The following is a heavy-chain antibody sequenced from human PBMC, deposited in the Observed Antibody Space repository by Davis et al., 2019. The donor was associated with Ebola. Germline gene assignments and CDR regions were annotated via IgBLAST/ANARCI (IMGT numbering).Heavy chain of an antibody. V-gene: IGHV1-69*04. CDR1: GYTFTSYA. D-gene: IGHD6-6*01. Sequence: AASVKVSCKASGYTFTSYAISWVRQAPGQGLEWMGRIIPILGIANYAQKFQGRVTITADKSTSTAYMELSSLRSEDTAVYYCARDSSSSYGYYYYGMDDWGQGTTVTVSS. CDR2: IIPILGIA. CDR3: ARDSSSSYGYYYYGMDD. J-gene: IGHJ6*02.